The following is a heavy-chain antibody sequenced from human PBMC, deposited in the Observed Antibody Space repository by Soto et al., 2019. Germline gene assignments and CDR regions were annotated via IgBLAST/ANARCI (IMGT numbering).Heavy chain of an antibody. V-gene: IGHV3-33*01. Sequence: VQLVESGGGVVQPGRSLRLSCAASGFTFSSYGMHWVRQAPGKGLEWVAVIWYDGSNKYYADSVKGRFTISRDNSKNTLYLQMNSLRAEDTAVYYCARDPPHTEDWFDPWGQGTLVTVSS. CDR3: ARDPPHTEDWFDP. J-gene: IGHJ5*02. CDR1: GFTFSSYG. CDR2: IWYDGSNK.